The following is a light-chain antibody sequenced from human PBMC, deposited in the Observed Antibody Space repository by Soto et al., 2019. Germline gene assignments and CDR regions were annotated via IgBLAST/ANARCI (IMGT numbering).Light chain of an antibody. CDR1: SSDVGGYNY. V-gene: IGLV2-8*01. J-gene: IGLJ3*02. Sequence: QSALTQPPSASGSPGQSVTISCTGTSSDVGGYNYVSWYQQHPGKAPKLMIYEVSERPSGVPDRFSGSKSGNTASLTVSVLRAEDEADYYCSSYAGTNNVLFGGGTKFTVL. CDR2: EVS. CDR3: SSYAGTNNVL.